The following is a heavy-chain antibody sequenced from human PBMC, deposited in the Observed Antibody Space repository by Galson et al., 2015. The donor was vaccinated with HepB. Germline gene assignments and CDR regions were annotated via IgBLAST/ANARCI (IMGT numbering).Heavy chain of an antibody. V-gene: IGHV1-18*04. CDR2: ISAYNGNT. CDR1: GYTFTSYG. J-gene: IGHJ6*02. Sequence: SVKVSCKASGYTFTSYGISWVRQAPGQGLEWMGWISAYNGNTNYAQKLQGRVTMTTDTSTSTAYMELRSLRSDDTAVYYCARDLVSAEDTAMVTHVGYYYYGMDVWGQGTTVTVSS. D-gene: IGHD5-18*01. CDR3: ARDLVSAEDTAMVTHVGYYYYGMDV.